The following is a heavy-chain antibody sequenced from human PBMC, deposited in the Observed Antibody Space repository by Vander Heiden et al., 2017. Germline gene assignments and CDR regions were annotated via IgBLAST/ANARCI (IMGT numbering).Heavy chain of an antibody. CDR1: GGSFTSYY. Sequence: QVQLQQLGAGLLKPAETLSLTCAVYGGSFTSYYLRWIRQPPGKGLEWIGEINHNGSTNYNPSLKSRVTISVDTSKNQFSLRLTSLTAADTAMYYCARGGTSMVTRPPDYWGQGTLVTVSS. J-gene: IGHJ4*02. CDR2: INHNGST. V-gene: IGHV4-34*01. D-gene: IGHD5-18*01. CDR3: ARGGTSMVTRPPDY.